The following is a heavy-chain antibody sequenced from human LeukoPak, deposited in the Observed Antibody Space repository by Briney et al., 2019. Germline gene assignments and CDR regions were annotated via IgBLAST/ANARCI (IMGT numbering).Heavy chain of an antibody. V-gene: IGHV4-34*01. D-gene: IGHD3-3*01. J-gene: IGHJ6*04. CDR3: ARGGEWNYVMDV. Sequence: SETLSLTCALYGGSFSGYYSSWIRQPPGKGLEWIGEINHSGSTNYNPSLKSRVTISVDTSKNQFSLKLSSVTAADTAVYYCARGGEWNYVMDVWGKGTTVTVSS. CDR2: INHSGST. CDR1: GGSFSGYY.